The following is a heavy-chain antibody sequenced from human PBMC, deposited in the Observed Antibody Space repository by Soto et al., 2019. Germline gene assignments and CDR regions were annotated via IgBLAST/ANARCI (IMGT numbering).Heavy chain of an antibody. D-gene: IGHD6-13*01. Sequence: PGESLKISCKGSGYRFTNYWIGWVRQMPGKGLEWMGIIYPGDSDTRYSPSFQGQVTISADKSISTAYLQWSSLKASDTAMYYCARQVAAAGEHDAFDIWGQGTMVTVS. CDR1: GYRFTNYW. V-gene: IGHV5-51*01. J-gene: IGHJ3*02. CDR2: IYPGDSDT. CDR3: ARQVAAAGEHDAFDI.